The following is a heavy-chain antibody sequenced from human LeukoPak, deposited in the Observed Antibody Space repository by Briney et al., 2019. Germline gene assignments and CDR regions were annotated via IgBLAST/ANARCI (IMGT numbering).Heavy chain of an antibody. CDR3: ATGNYNSGSYGSGF. V-gene: IGHV3-23*01. CDR1: GFTFSSYA. J-gene: IGHJ4*02. Sequence: GGSLRLSCAASGFTFSSYAMSWVRQAPGKGLEWVSAISGSGGSTYYADSVKGRFTISRDNAQNSLYLQMNSLSAEDTAVYHCATGNYNSGSYGSGFWGQGTLVTVSS. CDR2: ISGSGGST. D-gene: IGHD3-10*01.